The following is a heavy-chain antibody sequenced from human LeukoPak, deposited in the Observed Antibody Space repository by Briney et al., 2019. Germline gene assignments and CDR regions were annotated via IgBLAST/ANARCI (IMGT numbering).Heavy chain of an antibody. J-gene: IGHJ4*02. V-gene: IGHV3-23*01. D-gene: IGHD2-2*01. Sequence: GGSLRLSCAASGFTFSSYAMSGVRQAPGKGLEWVSTISGSGGGTYYADSVKGRFTISRDNSKNTLYLQMNSLRAEDTAVYYCAMRGAAAFFDYWGQGTLVTVSS. CDR1: GFTFSSYA. CDR2: ISGSGGGT. CDR3: AMRGAAAFFDY.